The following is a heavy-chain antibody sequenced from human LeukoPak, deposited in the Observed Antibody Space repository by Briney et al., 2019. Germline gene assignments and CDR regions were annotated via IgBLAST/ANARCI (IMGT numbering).Heavy chain of an antibody. CDR1: DFTFDRFW. J-gene: IGHJ4*02. CDR2: INQDGSEK. CDR3: ARGSSGWTSPFDS. Sequence: GGSLRLSCAASDFTFDRFWMSWVRQAPGKGLEWVANINQDGSEKRYVDSVKGRFTISRDYAKSSLYLQMNSLRADDTAVYYCARGSSGWTSPFDSWGQGTLVTVSS. V-gene: IGHV3-7*01. D-gene: IGHD6-19*01.